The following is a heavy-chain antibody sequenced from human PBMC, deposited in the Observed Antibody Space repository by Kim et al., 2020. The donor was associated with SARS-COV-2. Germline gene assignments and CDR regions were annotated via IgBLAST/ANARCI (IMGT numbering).Heavy chain of an antibody. CDR1: LGSIKSKNYY. CDR2: VHFSGPT. D-gene: IGHD3-16*01. Sequence: SETLSLTCTVSLGSIKSKNYYWDWIRQPPGKGLEWIGSVHFSGPTYYNPSLKSRVTIGVDTSKNQFFLILRSVAAADTAMYFCARHSWSGETGEEDYFDPWGQGTLVTVSS. V-gene: IGHV4-39*01. CDR3: ARHSWSGETGEEDYFDP. J-gene: IGHJ5*02.